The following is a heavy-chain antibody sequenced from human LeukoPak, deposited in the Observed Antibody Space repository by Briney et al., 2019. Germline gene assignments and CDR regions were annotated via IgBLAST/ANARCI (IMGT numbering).Heavy chain of an antibody. J-gene: IGHJ4*02. CDR3: SRGMVASFDY. CDR1: GYTFTSYG. V-gene: IGHV1-18*01. CDR2: ISAYNGNT. Sequence: ASMRVSCMASGYTFTSYGISWVRQAPGQGLEWMGWISAYNGNTNYAQKLQGRVTITTDTSTSTAYMELRSLRSDDTAVYYCSRGMVASFDYWGQGTLVTVSS. D-gene: IGHD1-26*01.